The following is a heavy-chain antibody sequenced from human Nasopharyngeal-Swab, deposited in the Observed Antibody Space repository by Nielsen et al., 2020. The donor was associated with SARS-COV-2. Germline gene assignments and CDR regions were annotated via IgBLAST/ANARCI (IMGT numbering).Heavy chain of an antibody. D-gene: IGHD3-3*01. J-gene: IGHJ4*02. V-gene: IGHV3-66*01. CDR3: ASARRTIFGVVQDFDY. Sequence: GGSLRLSCAASGFTVSSNYMSWVRQAQGKGLEWVSVIYSGGSTYYADSVKGRFTISRDNSKNTLYLQMNSLRAEDTAVYYCASARRTIFGVVQDFDYWGQGTLVTVSS. CDR1: GFTVSSNY. CDR2: IYSGGST.